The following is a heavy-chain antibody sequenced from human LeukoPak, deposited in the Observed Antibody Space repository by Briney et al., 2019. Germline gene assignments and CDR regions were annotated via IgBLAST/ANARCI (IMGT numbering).Heavy chain of an antibody. CDR1: GFTFSNYW. D-gene: IGHD6-19*01. Sequence: GGSLRLSCAASGFTFSNYWIHWVRQAPGKGLVWVSRTTNDGSITNYADSVNGRFTISRDNAKNTLYLQMNSLRAEDTAVYYCTRGIAVVGSVSMDVWGQGTTVTVSS. CDR3: TRGIAVVGSVSMDV. J-gene: IGHJ6*02. V-gene: IGHV3-74*01. CDR2: TTNDGSIT.